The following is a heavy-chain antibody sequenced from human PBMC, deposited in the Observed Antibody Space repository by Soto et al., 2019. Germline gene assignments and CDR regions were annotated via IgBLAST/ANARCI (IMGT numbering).Heavy chain of an antibody. CDR2: ISPNSGGP. D-gene: IGHD3-10*01. Sequence: ASVNVSCKASGYTFTGSYMHWVRQAPGQWLELMGWISPNSGGPNYAQKFQGRVTITRDTYISTAYMELSRLRSDDTAVYYCARGVLLWPDYGMDVWGEGTTVTVSS. V-gene: IGHV1-2*02. CDR3: ARGVLLWPDYGMDV. J-gene: IGHJ6*04. CDR1: GYTFTGSY.